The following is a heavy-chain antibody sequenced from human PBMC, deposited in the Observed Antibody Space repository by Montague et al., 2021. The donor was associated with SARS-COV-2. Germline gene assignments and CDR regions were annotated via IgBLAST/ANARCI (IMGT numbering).Heavy chain of an antibody. V-gene: IGHV4-59*01. CDR2: IYDGGAA. J-gene: IGHJ3*02. D-gene: IGHD4-23*01. Sequence: SETLSLTCTVSGGSITGYYWSWLRRSPGKGLEWIAYIYDGGAANYNPSLGSRVTIPTDTSKNQLSLKVNSVTAADTAVYYCVRDHPYGGPRGAYDIWGQGTVVTVSS. CDR3: VRDHPYGGPRGAYDI. CDR1: GGSITGYY.